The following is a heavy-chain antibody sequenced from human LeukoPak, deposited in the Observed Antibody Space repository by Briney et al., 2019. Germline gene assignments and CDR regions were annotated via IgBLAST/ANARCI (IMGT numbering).Heavy chain of an antibody. CDR2: ISSSSSYI. V-gene: IGHV3-21*01. CDR1: GFTFDDYG. D-gene: IGHD2-15*01. J-gene: IGHJ4*02. Sequence: GGSLRLSCAASGFTFDDYGMSWVRQAPGKGLEWVSSISSSSSYIYYTDSVKGRFTISRDNAKNSLYLQMNSLRAEDTAVYYCARDHQEYCSGGSCTYFDYWGQGTLVTVSS. CDR3: ARDHQEYCSGGSCTYFDY.